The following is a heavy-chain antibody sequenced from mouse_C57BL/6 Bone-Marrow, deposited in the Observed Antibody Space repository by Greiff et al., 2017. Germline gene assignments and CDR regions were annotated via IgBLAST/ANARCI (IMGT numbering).Heavy chain of an antibody. J-gene: IGHJ3*01. CDR3: SEDSAVYCWAKGYCVWVAY. CDR2: GQGLEWIG. CDR1: YTFSSRVH. Sequence: QVQLQQSGPELARPWASVKISCQAFYTFSSRVHFAIRDTNYWMQWVKQRPGQGLEWIGAISPGNGDTSYNQEFKCKATLTADKSYSTAYKQLSSLTSEDSAVYCWAKGYCVWVAYWGQGTLVTVSA. V-gene: IGHV1-87*01. D-gene: IGHD2-3*01.